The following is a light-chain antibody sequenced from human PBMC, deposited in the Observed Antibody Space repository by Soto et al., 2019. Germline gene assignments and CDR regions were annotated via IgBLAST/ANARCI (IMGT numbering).Light chain of an antibody. CDR3: QQYYITRWT. V-gene: IGKV1-6*01. CDR2: GAS. J-gene: IGKJ1*01. CDR1: QGIRDD. Sequence: IQMTQSPSALSASVGDRVTITCRASQGIRDDLGWYQQKPGEAPKALIYGASNLQSGVPSRFSASGSGTDFTLTISSLQPEDVAVYYCQQYYITRWTFGQGTKVEIK.